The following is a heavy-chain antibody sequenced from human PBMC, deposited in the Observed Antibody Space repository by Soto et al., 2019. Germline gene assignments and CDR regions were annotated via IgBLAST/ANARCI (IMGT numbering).Heavy chain of an antibody. CDR2: ISSSSSTI. D-gene: IGHD3-3*01. CDR1: GSDFRLYT. Sequence: GGPLTLYCATSGSDFRLYTMNWVREAQGKGLEWVSYISSSSSTIYYADSVKGRFTISRDNAKNSLYLQMNSLRDEDTAVYYCATDLTHRGSNDFRNASATGMDVFGLGNALTISS. CDR3: ATDLTHRGSNDFRNASATGMDV. V-gene: IGHV3-48*02. J-gene: IGHJ6*02.